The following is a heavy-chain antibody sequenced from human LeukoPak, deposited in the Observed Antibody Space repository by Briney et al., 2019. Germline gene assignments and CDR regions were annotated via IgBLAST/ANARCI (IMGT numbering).Heavy chain of an antibody. CDR1: GFTFSSAW. CDR3: ARAGNYYFEY. V-gene: IGHV3-74*01. D-gene: IGHD1-1*01. Sequence: GGSLRLSCAASGFTFSSAWMHWVRQVPGKGLVWVARMNSDGSTIDHADSVKGRFTISRDNAKNTLFLQMNSLRDEDTAVYYCARAGNYYFEYWGQGALVTVSS. J-gene: IGHJ4*02. CDR2: MNSDGSTI.